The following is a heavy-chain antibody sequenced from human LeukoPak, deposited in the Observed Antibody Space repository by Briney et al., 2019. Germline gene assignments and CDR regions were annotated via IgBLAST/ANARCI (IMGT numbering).Heavy chain of an antibody. CDR2: IASGGSQT. CDR3: ARERQDTIVHSGAFDI. J-gene: IGHJ3*02. CDR1: GFTFSSYF. Sequence: GGSLRLSCAASGFTFSSYFMHWVRQAPGKGLEWVAVIASGGSQTFYVESVKGRFSISRDNSKNTLYLQMNSLRAEDTAVYFCARERQDTIVHSGAFDIWGQGTMVIVSS. V-gene: IGHV3-30-3*01. D-gene: IGHD3-10*01.